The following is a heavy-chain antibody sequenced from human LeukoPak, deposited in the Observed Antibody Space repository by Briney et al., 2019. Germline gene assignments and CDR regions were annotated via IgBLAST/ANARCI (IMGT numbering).Heavy chain of an antibody. D-gene: IGHD2-2*01. CDR1: GFTFSSYW. CDR2: ISGSGGST. J-gene: IGHJ4*02. CDR3: ATVPPGSTFPE. V-gene: IGHV3-23*01. Sequence: GGSLRLSCAASGFTFSSYWMSWVRQAPGKGLEWVSAISGSGGSTYYAGSVKGRFTISRDNSKNTLYLQMNSLRAEDTAVYYCATVPPGSTFPEWGQGTLVTVSS.